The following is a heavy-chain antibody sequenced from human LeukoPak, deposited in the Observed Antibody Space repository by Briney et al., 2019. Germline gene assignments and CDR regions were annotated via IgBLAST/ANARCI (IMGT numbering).Heavy chain of an antibody. D-gene: IGHD6-13*01. J-gene: IGHJ4*02. CDR2: ISSSSSYI. Sequence: PGGSLRLSCAASGFTFSSYSMNWVRQAPGKGLEWVSSISSSSSYIYYADSVKGRFTISRDNAKNSLYLQMNSLRAEDTAVYYCARQTAAGTGLYYFDYWGQGTLVTVSS. CDR3: ARQTAAGTGLYYFDY. V-gene: IGHV3-21*01. CDR1: GFTFSSYS.